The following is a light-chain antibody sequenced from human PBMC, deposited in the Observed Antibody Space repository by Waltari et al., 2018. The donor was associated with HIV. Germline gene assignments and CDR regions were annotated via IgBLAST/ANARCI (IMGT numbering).Light chain of an antibody. J-gene: IGLJ2*01. CDR3: AAWDDGLSGVV. Sequence: QSVLTQPPSASGTPGQRVTISCSGSSANIGSNYVYWYQQLPGTAPKLLIYRNHQRPSGVPDRFSGSKSGTSASLAVSGLRSEDKADYYCAAWDDGLSGVVFGGGTKLTVL. CDR1: SANIGSNY. CDR2: RNH. V-gene: IGLV1-47*01.